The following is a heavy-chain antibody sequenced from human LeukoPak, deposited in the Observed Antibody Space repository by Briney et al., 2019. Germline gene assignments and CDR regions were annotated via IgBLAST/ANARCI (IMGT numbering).Heavy chain of an antibody. Sequence: PGESLRLSCAASGFTFSSFNMNWVRQTPGKGLEWVSSISSRQNDVQYADSLEGRFTISRDNAKNSLYLQMNTLRAEDTAVYFCAREVGSGWNYFDLWGQGTLVTVSS. CDR1: GFTFSSFN. CDR2: ISSRQNDV. D-gene: IGHD6-19*01. V-gene: IGHV3-21*01. CDR3: AREVGSGWNYFDL. J-gene: IGHJ4*02.